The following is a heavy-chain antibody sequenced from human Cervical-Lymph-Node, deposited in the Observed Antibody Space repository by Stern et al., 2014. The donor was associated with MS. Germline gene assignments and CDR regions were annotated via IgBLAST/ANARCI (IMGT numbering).Heavy chain of an antibody. V-gene: IGHV3-53*01. CDR1: GFTVSTNQ. CDR3: SSDVGNYYYDKDV. CDR2: IYSGGGT. J-gene: IGHJ6*02. Sequence: EVQLVESGGGLIQPGGSLRLSCAASGFTVSTNQVTWVRQAPGKGLECVSVIYSGGGTYDADSVKGRFTISRDNSKNTVYLQMNSLRAEDTAVYYCSSDVGNYYYDKDVWGQGTTVTVSS.